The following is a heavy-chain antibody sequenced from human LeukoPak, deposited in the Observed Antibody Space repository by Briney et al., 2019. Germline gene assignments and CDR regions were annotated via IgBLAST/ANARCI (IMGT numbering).Heavy chain of an antibody. D-gene: IGHD3-9*01. Sequence: ASVKVSCKASGGTFSSYAITWVRQAPGQGLEWMGGIIPIFDTSNYAQKFQGRVTFTSDDSTSTAYMELRSLRSDDTAVYYCARVPLRYFDWLLKSPLDYWGQGTLVTVSS. J-gene: IGHJ4*02. CDR1: GGTFSSYA. CDR2: IIPIFDTS. CDR3: ARVPLRYFDWLLKSPLDY. V-gene: IGHV1-69*13.